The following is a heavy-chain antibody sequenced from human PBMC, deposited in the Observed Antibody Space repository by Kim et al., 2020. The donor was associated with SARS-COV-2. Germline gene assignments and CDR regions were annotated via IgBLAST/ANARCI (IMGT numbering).Heavy chain of an antibody. V-gene: IGHV1-3*04. J-gene: IGHJ6*01. CDR3: ARSDYGDYPGHVVGYGMDV. CDR2: INTGYGNT. CDR1: GYTFTSYA. D-gene: IGHD4-17*01. Sequence: ASVKVSCKASGYTFTSYAMHWVRQAPGQRLEGMGWINTGYGNTKYSQKFQGRITITRDTSASTPYMELSSLRSEDTSLYYCARSDYGDYPGHVVGYGMDV.